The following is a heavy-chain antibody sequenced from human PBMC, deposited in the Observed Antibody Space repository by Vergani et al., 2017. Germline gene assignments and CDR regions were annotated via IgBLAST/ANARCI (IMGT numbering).Heavy chain of an antibody. CDR1: GGIFNDYG. CDR3: VSGELYARDHYGVDV. Sequence: QVQVVQSGAEVKKPGSSVKVSCKASGGIFNDYGFSWVRQAPGQGLEWMGGTIPAFGSINYAQKFQDRVSMIADASTRTVYMERRSLRAEDTAVYYCVSGELYARDHYGVDVWGRGTTVTVSS. V-gene: IGHV1-69*12. D-gene: IGHD2-2*01. CDR2: TIPAFGSI. J-gene: IGHJ6*02.